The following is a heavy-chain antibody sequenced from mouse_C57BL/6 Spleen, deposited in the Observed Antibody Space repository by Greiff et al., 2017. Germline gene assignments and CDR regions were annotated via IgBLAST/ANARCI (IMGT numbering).Heavy chain of an antibody. CDR1: GFTFSSYG. D-gene: IGHD2-10*01. Sequence: EVKLQESGGDLVKPGGSLTLSCAASGFTFSSYGMSWVRQTPDKRLEWVATISSGGSYTYYPDSVKGRFTISRDNAKNTLYLQMSSLKSEDTAMYYCARHPSYGNYYFDYWGQGTTLTVSS. CDR3: ARHPSYGNYYFDY. V-gene: IGHV5-6*01. CDR2: ISSGGSYT. J-gene: IGHJ2*01.